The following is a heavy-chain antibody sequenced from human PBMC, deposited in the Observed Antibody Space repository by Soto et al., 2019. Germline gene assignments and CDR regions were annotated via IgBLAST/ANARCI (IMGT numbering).Heavy chain of an antibody. CDR3: ASHWLLSPFDY. D-gene: IGHD3-9*01. V-gene: IGHV4-59*01. Sequence: KPSETLSLTCTVSGGSISSYYWSWIRQPPGKGLEWIGYIYYSGSTNYNPSLKSRVTISVDTSKNQFSLKLSSVTAADTAVYYCASHWLLSPFDYWGQGTLVTVSS. CDR1: GGSISSYY. CDR2: IYYSGST. J-gene: IGHJ4*02.